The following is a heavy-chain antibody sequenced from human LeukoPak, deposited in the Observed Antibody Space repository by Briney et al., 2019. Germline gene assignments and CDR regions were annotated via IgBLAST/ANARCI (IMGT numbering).Heavy chain of an antibody. CDR1: AFTVSSNY. Sequence: GGSLRLSCAAAAFTVSSNYMSWVRHAPGGGLEWDSVIYSVGSTYYADSVKGRFTISRDNSKNTLYLQMNSLRAEDTAVYYCARDLPYYYGSGSHLSPYYGMDVWGQGTTVTVSS. V-gene: IGHV3-66*01. CDR3: ARDLPYYYGSGSHLSPYYGMDV. J-gene: IGHJ6*02. CDR2: IYSVGST. D-gene: IGHD3-10*01.